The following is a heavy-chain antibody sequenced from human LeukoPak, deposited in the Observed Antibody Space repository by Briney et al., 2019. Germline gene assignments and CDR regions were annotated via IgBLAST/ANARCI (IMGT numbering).Heavy chain of an antibody. CDR3: AKKSLGTFDY. V-gene: IGHV3-23*01. CDR2: VNSGGGT. Sequence: GGSLRLSCAASGFTFSTYAMSWVRQAPGKGLERVSAVNSGGGTYYADSVKGRFTISRDNSKNTLYLQMNSLRAEDTAVYYCAKKSLGTFDYWGRGTLVTVSS. D-gene: IGHD3-16*01. J-gene: IGHJ4*02. CDR1: GFTFSTYA.